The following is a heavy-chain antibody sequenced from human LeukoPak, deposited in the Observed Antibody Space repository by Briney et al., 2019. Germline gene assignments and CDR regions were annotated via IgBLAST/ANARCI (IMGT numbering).Heavy chain of an antibody. J-gene: IGHJ4*02. CDR3: ARHGGPYYYDRSGYFDS. D-gene: IGHD3-22*01. CDR1: GGSISSSSYY. Sequence: PSETLSLTCTVSGGSISSSSYYWGWIRQPPGKGLEWIGSIYYSGTTYYNPSLKSRLTISIDTSKNQIFLRLSSVTAADTAVYYCARHGGPYYYDRSGYFDSWGQGTPVTVSS. CDR2: IYYSGTT. V-gene: IGHV4-39*01.